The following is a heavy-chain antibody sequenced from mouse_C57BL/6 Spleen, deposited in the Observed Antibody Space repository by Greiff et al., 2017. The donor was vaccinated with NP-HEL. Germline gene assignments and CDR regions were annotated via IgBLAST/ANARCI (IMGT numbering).Heavy chain of an antibody. V-gene: IGHV1-42*01. Sequence: EVQLLQSGPGLVKPGASVKISCKASGYSFTGYYMTWVKQSPEKSLEWIGEISRSTGCTTYTQKFKAKATLTVDKSSSTAYMQLKSLTSEDSAVSYCASEIYSNDVRSFDVRGTGTTVTVSS. CDR2: ISRSTGCT. D-gene: IGHD2-12*01. CDR3: ASEIYSNDVRSFDV. CDR1: GYSFTGYY. J-gene: IGHJ1*03.